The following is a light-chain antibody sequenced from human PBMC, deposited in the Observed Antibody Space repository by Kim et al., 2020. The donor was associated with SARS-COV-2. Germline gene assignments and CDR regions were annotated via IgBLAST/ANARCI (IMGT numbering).Light chain of an antibody. CDR2: DVT. CDR3: SSYTTSLTRV. V-gene: IGLV2-14*03. J-gene: IGLJ1*01. Sequence: GQAITSSCSGTGRDIGGYNYVSWYQQHPRKAPILIIYDVTYRPSGVSSSLSGSKSYNTASLTIFGLQLEDEADYYCSSYTTSLTRVFGTGTKVTVL. CDR1: GRDIGGYNY.